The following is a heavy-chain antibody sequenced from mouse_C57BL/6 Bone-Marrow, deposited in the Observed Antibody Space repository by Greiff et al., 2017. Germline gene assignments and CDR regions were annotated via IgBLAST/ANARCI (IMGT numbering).Heavy chain of an antibody. CDR1: GFNIKDTY. J-gene: IGHJ2*01. Sequence: EVQLQQSGAELVKPGASVKLSCTASGFNIKDTYIHWVKQRPEQGLEWIGRIDPEDGETKYAPKFQDKATITADTSSNTAYLQLRSLTSVDTAVYYFTKSLIYFGTNYWGQGTTLTVSS. V-gene: IGHV14-2*01. CDR2: IDPEDGET. D-gene: IGHD1-1*01. CDR3: TKSLIYFGTNY.